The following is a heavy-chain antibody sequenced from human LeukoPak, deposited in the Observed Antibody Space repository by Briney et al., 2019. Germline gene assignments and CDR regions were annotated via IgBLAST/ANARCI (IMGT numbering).Heavy chain of an antibody. CDR2: IYYSGST. D-gene: IGHD3-10*01. Sequence: SETLSLTCTVSGGSISSSSYYWGWIRQPPGKGLEWIGSIYYSGSTYYNPSLKSRVTISVDTSKNQFSLKLSSVTPADTAVYYCARGGYYGSGNDFRFDPGGQGTLVTVSS. CDR3: ARGGYYGSGNDFRFDP. J-gene: IGHJ5*02. CDR1: GGSISSSSYY. V-gene: IGHV4-39*07.